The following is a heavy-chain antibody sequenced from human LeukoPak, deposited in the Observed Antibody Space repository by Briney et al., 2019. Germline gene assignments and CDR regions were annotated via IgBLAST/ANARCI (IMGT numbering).Heavy chain of an antibody. CDR2: ISGSGGGT. D-gene: IGHD6-13*01. V-gene: IGHV3-23*01. J-gene: IGHJ1*01. CDR1: GFTFSSYD. CDR3: AKDAFYSSSWYHRYFQH. Sequence: PGGTLRLSCAASGFTFSSYDMSWVRQAPGKGLEWVSAISGSGGGTYYADSVKGRFTISRDNSKNTLYLQMNSLRAEDTAVYYCAKDAFYSSSWYHRYFQHWGQGTLVTVSS.